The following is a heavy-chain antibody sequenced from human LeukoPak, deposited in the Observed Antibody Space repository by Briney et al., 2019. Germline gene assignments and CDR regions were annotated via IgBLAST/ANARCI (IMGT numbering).Heavy chain of an antibody. V-gene: IGHV4-59*01. D-gene: IGHD6-13*01. CDR3: ARSIAAADTGDNWFDP. CDR2: IYYSGST. J-gene: IGHJ5*02. Sequence: SETLSLTCTVSGGSISSYYWSWIRQPPGKGLEWIGYIYYSGSTNYNLSLKSRVTISVDTSKNQFSLKLSSVTAADTAVYYCARSIAAADTGDNWFDPWGQGTLVTVSS. CDR1: GGSISSYY.